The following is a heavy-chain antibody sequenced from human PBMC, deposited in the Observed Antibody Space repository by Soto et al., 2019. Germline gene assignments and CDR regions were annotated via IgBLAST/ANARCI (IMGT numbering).Heavy chain of an antibody. J-gene: IGHJ6*02. CDR2: IYPGDSDT. Sequence: GESLKISCKGSGYSFTSYWIGWVRQMPGKGLEWMGIIYPGDSDTRYSPSFQGQVTISADKSISTAYLQWSSLKASDTAMYYCARLHRSGGDYWDDYYYGMDVWGQGTTVTV. V-gene: IGHV5-51*01. CDR1: GYSFTSYW. CDR3: ARLHRSGGDYWDDYYYGMDV. D-gene: IGHD2-21*02.